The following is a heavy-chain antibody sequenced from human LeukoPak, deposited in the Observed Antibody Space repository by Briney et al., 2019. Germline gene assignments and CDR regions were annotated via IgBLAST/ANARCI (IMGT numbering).Heavy chain of an antibody. CDR2: ISYDGSKK. V-gene: IGHV3-30*18. CDR3: AKAGGAYSSTYYFHY. Sequence: GGSLRLSCAVSGFTFSNYGMHWVRQAPAKGQEWVAVISYDGSKKYYADSVKGRFTISRDNSKNTLYLQMNSLRAEDTAVYYCAKAGGAYSSTYYFHYWGQGTLVTVSS. D-gene: IGHD6-6*01. CDR1: GFTFSNYG. J-gene: IGHJ4*02.